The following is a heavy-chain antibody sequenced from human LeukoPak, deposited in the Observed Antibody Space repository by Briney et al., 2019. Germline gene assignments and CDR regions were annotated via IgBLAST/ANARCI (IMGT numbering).Heavy chain of an antibody. J-gene: IGHJ3*01. CDR2: IYYNGRT. CDR3: ARITDRTIFGEIMHGFDV. Sequence: SETLSLTCTVSGGSIRSYYWGWIRQPPGEGLEWIGNIYYNGRTYYSPSLKSRGTISVDTSNNQFSLKLNSVTAADTAVYYCARITDRTIFGEIMHGFDVWGQGTPVTVSS. V-gene: IGHV4-39*01. D-gene: IGHD3-3*01. CDR1: GGSIRSYY.